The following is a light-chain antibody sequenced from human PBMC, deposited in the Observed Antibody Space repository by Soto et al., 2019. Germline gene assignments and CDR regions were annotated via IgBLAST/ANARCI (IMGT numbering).Light chain of an antibody. J-gene: IGLJ1*01. CDR3: TSYTSRSTLAV. CDR2: EVS. CDR1: SSYVVGYNY. V-gene: IGLV2-14*01. Sequence: QSALTQPASVSRSPGQSITISFTGTSSYVVGYNYVSWYQQHPGKSPKLMIYEVSNRLLGVYNRISGSKSGNTASLSTSGLQAEDDADYYCTSYTSRSTLAVFGHGTKVTVL.